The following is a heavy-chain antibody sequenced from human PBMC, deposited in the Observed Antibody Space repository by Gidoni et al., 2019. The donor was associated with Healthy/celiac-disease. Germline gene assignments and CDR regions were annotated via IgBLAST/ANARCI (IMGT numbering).Heavy chain of an antibody. CDR2: IRSKADGGTT. CDR3: TPKEWIQLWAPVDY. CDR1: VFTSGAYA. Sequence: EVQLVASGGGLVKPGRSLGLSCNASVFTSGAYAMSRFRQAPGKGLEWVGFIRSKADGGTTEYAASVKGRFTISRDDSKSIAYLQMNSLKTEDTAVYYCTPKEWIQLWAPVDYWGQGTLVTVSS. J-gene: IGHJ4*02. D-gene: IGHD5-18*01. V-gene: IGHV3-49*05.